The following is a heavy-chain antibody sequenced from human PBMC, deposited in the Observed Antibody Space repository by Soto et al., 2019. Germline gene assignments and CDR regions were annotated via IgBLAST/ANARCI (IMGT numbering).Heavy chain of an antibody. CDR1: GYTLTELS. Sequence: ASVKVSCKVSGYTLTELSMHWVRQAPGKGLEWMGGFDPEDGETIYAQKFQGRVTMTEDTSTDTAYMELSSLRSEDTAVYYCATPGGRSGSNDYFDYWGQGTLVTVSS. V-gene: IGHV1-24*01. D-gene: IGHD1-26*01. CDR2: FDPEDGET. J-gene: IGHJ4*02. CDR3: ATPGGRSGSNDYFDY.